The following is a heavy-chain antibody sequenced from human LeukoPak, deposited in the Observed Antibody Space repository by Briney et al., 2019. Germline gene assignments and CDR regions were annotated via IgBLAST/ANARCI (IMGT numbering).Heavy chain of an antibody. Sequence: ASVKVSCKASGYTFTSYYMHWVRQAPGQGLEWMGWINPNSGGTNYAQKFQGRVTMTRDTSISTAYMELRSLRSDDTAVYCCARGGGSSGWHFDYWGQGTLVTVSS. V-gene: IGHV1-2*02. D-gene: IGHD6-19*01. J-gene: IGHJ4*02. CDR2: INPNSGGT. CDR3: ARGGGSSGWHFDY. CDR1: GYTFTSYY.